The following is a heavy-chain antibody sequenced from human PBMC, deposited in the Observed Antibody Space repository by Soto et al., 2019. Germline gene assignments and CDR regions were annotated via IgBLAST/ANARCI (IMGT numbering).Heavy chain of an antibody. Sequence: SLRLSCAASETTFSGYGMHWVRQAPGKGLEWVAVLWYDGINKFYADSVKGRFTISRDNSKNTLYLQMNSLRAEDTAVYYCATDRPSSGYCLDYWGQGALVTVSS. D-gene: IGHD3-22*01. J-gene: IGHJ4*02. CDR3: ATDRPSSGYCLDY. CDR1: ETTFSGYG. V-gene: IGHV3-33*03. CDR2: LWYDGINK.